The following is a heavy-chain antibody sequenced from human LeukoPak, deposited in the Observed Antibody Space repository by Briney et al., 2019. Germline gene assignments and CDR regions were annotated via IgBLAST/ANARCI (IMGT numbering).Heavy chain of an antibody. Sequence: SVKVSCKASGGTFSSYAISWVRQAPGLGLEWMGRIIPIFGTANYAQKFQGRVTITTDESTSTAYMELSSLRSEDTAVYYCARPLRSGYYYNAFDIWGQGTMVTVSS. V-gene: IGHV1-69*05. D-gene: IGHD3-22*01. CDR1: GGTFSSYA. J-gene: IGHJ3*02. CDR3: ARPLRSGYYYNAFDI. CDR2: IIPIFGTA.